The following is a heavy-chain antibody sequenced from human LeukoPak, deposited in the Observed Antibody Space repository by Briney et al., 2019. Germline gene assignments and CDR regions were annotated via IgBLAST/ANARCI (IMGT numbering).Heavy chain of an antibody. CDR1: GFTFSSYG. D-gene: IGHD6-13*01. J-gene: IGHJ1*01. V-gene: IGHV3-30*18. CDR3: AKDLVGSSWYGFQH. Sequence: RRSLRLSCAASGFTFSSYGMHWVRQAPGKGLESVAAISYGGSSKYYADSVKGRFTISRDNSKNTLYLQMNSLRAEDTAVYYWAKDLVGSSWYGFQHWGQGTLVTDSS. CDR2: ISYGGSSK.